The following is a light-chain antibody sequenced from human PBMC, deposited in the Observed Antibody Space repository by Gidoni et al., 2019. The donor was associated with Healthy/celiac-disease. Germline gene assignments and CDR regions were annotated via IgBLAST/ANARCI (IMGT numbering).Light chain of an antibody. CDR1: SSNIGSNY. V-gene: IGLV1-47*01. CDR3: AAWDDSLSAYWV. J-gene: IGLJ3*02. Sequence: QSVLTQPPSASGTPGQRVTISCSGSSSNIGSNYVYWYQQLPGTAPKLLIYRNNQRPSGVPDRFSVSKSGTSASLAISGLRSEDEADYYCAAWDDSLSAYWVFGGGTKLTVL. CDR2: RNN.